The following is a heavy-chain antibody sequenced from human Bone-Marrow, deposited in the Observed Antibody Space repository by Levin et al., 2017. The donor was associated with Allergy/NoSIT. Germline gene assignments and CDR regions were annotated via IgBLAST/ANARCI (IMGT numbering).Heavy chain of an antibody. Sequence: PGGSLRLSCAVSGFSFSTYAMHWVRQAPGKGLEWVGVISNDGIMKHYGNSVRGRFPISRNNSKNTMYPLFNSLSAGDSAVYYCTTLTLSSTAGFDYWGQGARVTVSS. J-gene: IGHJ4*02. D-gene: IGHD2/OR15-2a*01. V-gene: IGHV3-30-3*01. CDR2: ISNDGIMK. CDR3: TTLTLSSTAGFDY. CDR1: GFSFSTYA.